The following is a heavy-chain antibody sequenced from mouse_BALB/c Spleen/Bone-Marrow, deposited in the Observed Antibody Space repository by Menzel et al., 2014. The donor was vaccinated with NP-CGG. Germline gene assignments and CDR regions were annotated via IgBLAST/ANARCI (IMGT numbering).Heavy chain of an antibody. V-gene: IGHV3-2*02. CDR1: GYSITSDYA. Sequence: EVKLVESGPGLVKPSQSLSLTCTVTGYSITSDYAWNWIRQFPGNKLEWMGYITYSDKTNYNPSLKSPISITRDASKNQFFLQLNSVTTEDTATYYCARSTMRGAMDYWGQGTSVTVSS. CDR2: ITYSDKT. CDR3: ARSTMRGAMDY. J-gene: IGHJ4*01. D-gene: IGHD2-4*01.